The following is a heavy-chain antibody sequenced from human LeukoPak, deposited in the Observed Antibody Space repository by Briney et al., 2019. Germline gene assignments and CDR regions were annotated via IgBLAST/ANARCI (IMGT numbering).Heavy chain of an antibody. CDR3: ARPTYSGSYYWFDY. D-gene: IGHD1-26*01. CDR1: GFTFSSYG. J-gene: IGHJ4*02. CDR2: RRYDGSNK. Sequence: GGSLRLSCAASGFTFSSYGMHWARQAPGEGVWWGAVRRYDGSNKYYADSVKGRFTISRDNSKNTLYLQMNSLRAEDTAVYYSARPTYSGSYYWFDYWGQGTLVTVSS. V-gene: IGHV3-33*01.